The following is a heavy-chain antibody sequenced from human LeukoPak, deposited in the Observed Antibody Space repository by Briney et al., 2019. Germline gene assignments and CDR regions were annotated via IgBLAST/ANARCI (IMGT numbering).Heavy chain of an antibody. Sequence: PSQTLSLTCTVSGGSISSGDYYWSWIRQPPGKGLEWIGYIYYSGSTYYNPSLKSRVTISVDTSKNQFSLKLSSVTAADTAVYYCARVISPLVPAAIRGYYYYYMDVWGKGTTVTVSS. CDR1: GGSISSGDYY. J-gene: IGHJ6*03. V-gene: IGHV4-30-4*08. D-gene: IGHD2-2*02. CDR3: ARVISPLVPAAIRGYYYYYMDV. CDR2: IYYSGST.